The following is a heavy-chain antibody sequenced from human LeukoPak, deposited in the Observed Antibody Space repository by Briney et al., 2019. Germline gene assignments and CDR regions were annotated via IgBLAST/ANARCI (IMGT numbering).Heavy chain of an antibody. CDR3: ARPIPYGTTWYGRSDY. D-gene: IGHD6-13*01. V-gene: IGHV3-7*03. CDR2: IKPDGTTK. J-gene: IGHJ4*02. CDR1: GLTFSSFG. Sequence: GGSLRLSCAASGLTFSSFGMHWVRQAPGKGLEWVANIKPDGTTKFYVDSVKGRFTISRDNALNSLYLQMNSLRAEGTAIYYCARPIPYGTTWYGRSDYWGQGTLVTVSS.